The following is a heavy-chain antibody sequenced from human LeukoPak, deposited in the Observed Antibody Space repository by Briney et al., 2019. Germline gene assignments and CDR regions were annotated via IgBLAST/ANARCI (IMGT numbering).Heavy chain of an antibody. CDR3: AKGGAATMRDGYNYYYYMEV. CDR2: ISGSGGHT. D-gene: IGHD5-24*01. V-gene: IGHV3-23*01. Sequence: GGSLRLSCAASGITFSSHAMSWVRQAPGKGLEWVSLISGSGGHTYYGDSVKGRFTISRDNSTNRLYLQMNSLRPEDTAVYYSAKGGAATMRDGYNYYYYMEVWGRGTTVTVSS. CDR1: GITFSSHA. J-gene: IGHJ6*03.